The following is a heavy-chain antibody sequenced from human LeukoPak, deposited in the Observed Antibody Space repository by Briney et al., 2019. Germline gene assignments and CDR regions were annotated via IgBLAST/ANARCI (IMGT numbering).Heavy chain of an antibody. V-gene: IGHV3-23*01. J-gene: IGHJ4*02. CDR1: GFTFSSYA. CDR2: ISGSGGST. D-gene: IGHD6-19*01. CDR3: ANADSRGWNFDY. Sequence: GGSLRLSCAASGFTFSSYAMSWVRKAPGKGLEWVSAISGSGGSTYYADSVKGRFTISRDNSKNTLYLQMNSLRAEDTAVYYCANADSRGWNFDYWGQGTLVTVSS.